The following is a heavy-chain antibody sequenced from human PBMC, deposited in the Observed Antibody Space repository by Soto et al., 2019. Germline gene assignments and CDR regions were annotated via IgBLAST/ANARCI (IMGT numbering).Heavy chain of an antibody. CDR3: ARDTSIPAGCPYYYYYYMDV. CDR1: GFTFSSYR. D-gene: IGHD2-2*01. CDR2: KGYDGRNK. V-gene: IGHV3-33*04. Sequence: PGGSLRLSCAASGFTFSSYRMHMVRQAPGNTVKGAAGKGYDGRNKYYAEAEKCRVTISRNKYKNTQYLQMNSLRAEDTAVYYCARDTSIPAGCPYYYYYYMDVWGKGTTVTVSS. J-gene: IGHJ6*03.